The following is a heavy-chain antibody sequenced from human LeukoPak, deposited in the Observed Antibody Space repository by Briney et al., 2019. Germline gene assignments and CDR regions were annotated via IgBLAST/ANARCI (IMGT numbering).Heavy chain of an antibody. J-gene: IGHJ4*02. D-gene: IGHD3-22*01. CDR1: GASISSDY. CDR3: ARAGNYYYSSGYYSHFDY. V-gene: IGHV4-59*01. Sequence: PSETLSLTCTVSGASISSDYWNWIRQPPGKGLEWIGHVYHRGSTNYNPSLKSRVTISVDTSKNQFSLKLSSVTAADTAVYYCARAGNYYYSSGYYSHFDYWGQGTLVTVSS. CDR2: VYHRGST.